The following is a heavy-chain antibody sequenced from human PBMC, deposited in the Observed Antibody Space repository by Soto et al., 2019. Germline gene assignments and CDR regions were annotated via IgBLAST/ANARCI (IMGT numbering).Heavy chain of an antibody. D-gene: IGHD2-15*01. CDR3: TRDLFEYCSGGSCYLYYYYYGMDV. V-gene: IGHV3-49*03. CDR1: GFTFGDYA. Sequence: GGSLRLSCTASGFTFGDYAMSWFRQAPGKGLEWVGFIRSKAYGGTTEYAASVKGRFTISRDDSKSIAYLQMNSLKTEDTAVYYCTRDLFEYCSGGSCYLYYYYYGMDVWGQGTTVTVSS. J-gene: IGHJ6*02. CDR2: IRSKAYGGTT.